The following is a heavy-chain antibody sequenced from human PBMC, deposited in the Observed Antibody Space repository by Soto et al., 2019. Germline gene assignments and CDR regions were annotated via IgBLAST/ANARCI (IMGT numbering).Heavy chain of an antibody. CDR3: ALRSMAVVPEY. Sequence: SETLSLTCTVSGGSISSYYWSWIRQPPGKGLEWIGYIYYSGSTYYNPSLKSRVTISVDTSKNQYSLTLSSMTAADTAVYYCALRSMAVVPEYWGQGTTVTVSS. CDR2: IYYSGST. V-gene: IGHV4-59*01. D-gene: IGHD3-22*01. J-gene: IGHJ6*02. CDR1: GGSISSYY.